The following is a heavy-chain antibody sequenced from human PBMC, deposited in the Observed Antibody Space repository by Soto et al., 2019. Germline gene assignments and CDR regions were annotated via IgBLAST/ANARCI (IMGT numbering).Heavy chain of an antibody. CDR1: GYTFTSYD. D-gene: IGHD1-1*01. CDR2: MNPDSGNT. CDR3: ATGIDTDYYYYGMDV. J-gene: IGHJ6*02. V-gene: IGHV1-8*01. Sequence: ASVKVSCKTSGYTFTSYDINWVRQATGQGLEWMGWMNPDSGNTGYAQKFQGRVTMTEDTSTDTAYMELSSLRSEDTAVYYCATGIDTDYYYYGMDVWGQGTTVTV.